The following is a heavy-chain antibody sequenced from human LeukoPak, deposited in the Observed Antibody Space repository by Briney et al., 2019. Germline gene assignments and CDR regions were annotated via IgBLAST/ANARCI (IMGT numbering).Heavy chain of an antibody. Sequence: SETLSLTCAVYGGSFSGYYWSWIRQPPGKGLEWIGEINHSGSTNYNPSLKSRVTISVDTSKNQFSLKLSSVTAADTAVYSCARGRLCSSTSCYDVYYYYYYMDVWGKGTTVTVSS. CDR2: INHSGST. J-gene: IGHJ6*03. CDR3: ARGRLCSSTSCYDVYYYYYYMDV. D-gene: IGHD2-2*01. CDR1: GGSFSGYY. V-gene: IGHV4-34*01.